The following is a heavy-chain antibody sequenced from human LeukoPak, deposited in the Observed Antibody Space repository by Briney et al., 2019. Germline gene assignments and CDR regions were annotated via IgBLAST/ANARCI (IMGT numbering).Heavy chain of an antibody. CDR1: GGSISSYY. J-gene: IGHJ4*02. V-gene: IGHV4-59*08. Sequence: SETLPLTCTVSGGSISSYYWSWIRQPPGKGLEWIGYIYYSGSTNYNPSLKSRVTISVDTSKNQFSLKLSSVTAADTAVYYCARHFRVAGHSKFDYWGQGTLVTVSS. D-gene: IGHD6-19*01. CDR2: IYYSGST. CDR3: ARHFRVAGHSKFDY.